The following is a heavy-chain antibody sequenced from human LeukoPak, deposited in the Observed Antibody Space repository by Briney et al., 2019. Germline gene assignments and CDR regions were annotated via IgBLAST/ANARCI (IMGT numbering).Heavy chain of an antibody. D-gene: IGHD3-3*01. Sequence: GGSLRLSCAASGFTFSSYAMHWVRQAPGKGLEWVAVISYDGSNKYYADSVKGRFTISRDNSKNTLYLQMNSLRAEDTAVYYCARIRNDYDFWSGYPQEYYFDYWGQGTLVTVSS. V-gene: IGHV3-30-3*01. J-gene: IGHJ4*02. CDR3: ARIRNDYDFWSGYPQEYYFDY. CDR2: ISYDGSNK. CDR1: GFTFSSYA.